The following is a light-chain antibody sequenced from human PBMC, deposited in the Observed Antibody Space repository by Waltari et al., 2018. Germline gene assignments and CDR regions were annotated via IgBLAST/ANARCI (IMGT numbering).Light chain of an antibody. Sequence: DIQMTQSPSSLSASVGDRVTITCRASQSISSYLNWYQQKPGKAPKLLIYAASSLKSGVPSRFSGSGSGTDFTLTISSLQAEDVAVYYCQQYFRAPYTFGQGTKLEIK. CDR1: QSISSY. CDR2: AAS. V-gene: IGKV1-39*01. CDR3: QQYFRAPYT. J-gene: IGKJ2*01.